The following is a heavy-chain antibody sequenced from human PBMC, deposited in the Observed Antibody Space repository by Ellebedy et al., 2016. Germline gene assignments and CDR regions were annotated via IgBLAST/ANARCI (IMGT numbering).Heavy chain of an antibody. J-gene: IGHJ3*02. V-gene: IGHV3-21*01. CDR3: ARRDGGIVVVGLDAFDI. D-gene: IGHD3-22*01. CDR1: GFTFSSYS. Sequence: GGSLRLSCAASGFTFSSYSMNWVRQAPGKGLEWVSSISSSSSYIYYADSVKGRFTISRDNAKNSLYLQMNSLRAEDTAVYYCARRDGGIVVVGLDAFDIWGQGTMVTVSS. CDR2: ISSSSSYI.